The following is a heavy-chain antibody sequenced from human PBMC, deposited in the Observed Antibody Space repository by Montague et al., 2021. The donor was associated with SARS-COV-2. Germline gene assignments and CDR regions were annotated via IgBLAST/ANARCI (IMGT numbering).Heavy chain of an antibody. V-gene: IGHV4-59*01. Sequence: SETLSLTCARLGGWNRGEDWKWTRQHPRNQVKWYGDISYSGNTNYNPSLKSRVTISVDTSKNQFSLTLSSLAAADTAIYYCARDSRLCGVECYEDIFDSWGQGTVVTVSS. J-gene: IGHJ3*02. CDR3: ARDSRLCGVECYEDIFDS. CDR1: GGWNRGED. CDR2: ISYSGNT. D-gene: IGHD2-21*01.